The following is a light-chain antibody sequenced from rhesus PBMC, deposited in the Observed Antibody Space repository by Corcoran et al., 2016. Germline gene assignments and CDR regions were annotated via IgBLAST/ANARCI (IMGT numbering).Light chain of an antibody. V-gene: IGKV1-28*03. CDR2: AAS. Sequence: DIQMTQSPSSLSASVGDTVTITCRVSQGISSYLNWFQQKPGKAPKLLIYAASSLESGVPSRFSGSGSGTDFTLTISSLQPEDFAVYYCLQHNSYPFSFGRGTKVEIK. J-gene: IGKJ2*01. CDR1: QGISSY. CDR3: LQHNSYPFS.